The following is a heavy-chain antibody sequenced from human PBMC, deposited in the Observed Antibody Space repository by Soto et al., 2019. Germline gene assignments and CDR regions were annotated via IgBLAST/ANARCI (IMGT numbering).Heavy chain of an antibody. CDR3: ASSSSGSSGYYRTPAY. D-gene: IGHD3-22*01. CDR2: IIPIFGTA. CDR1: VGTFSSYA. V-gene: IGHV1-69*13. Sequence: SLKVSCKASVGTFSSYAISWVRQAPEQGLEWMGGIIPIFGTANYAQKFQGRVTITADESTSTAYMELSSLRSEDTAVYYCASSSSGSSGYYRTPAYWGQGTPVIVSS. J-gene: IGHJ4*02.